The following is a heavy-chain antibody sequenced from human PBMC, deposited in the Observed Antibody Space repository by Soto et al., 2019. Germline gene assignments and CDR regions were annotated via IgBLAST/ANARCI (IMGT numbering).Heavy chain of an antibody. D-gene: IGHD3-16*01. J-gene: IGHJ4*02. V-gene: IGHV3-33*01. CDR3: ARGDADDYMALIGY. Sequence: QVQLVESGGGVVQPGRSLRLSCAASGFTFGDFAMHWVRLAPGKGLEWVALIWYDGTNKYYAASVKGRFTISRDNSKNTLYPHMNSPRAEYRAVYYCARGDADDYMALIGYWGQGSLVTVSS. CDR2: IWYDGTNK. CDR1: GFTFGDFA.